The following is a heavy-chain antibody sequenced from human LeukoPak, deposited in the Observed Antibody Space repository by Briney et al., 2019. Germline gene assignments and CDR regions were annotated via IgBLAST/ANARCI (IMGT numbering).Heavy chain of an antibody. J-gene: IGHJ6*03. CDR3: ASAPGTYCTNGVCYRYYYMDV. D-gene: IGHD2-8*01. CDR1: GGSISSSSYY. V-gene: IGHV4-39*07. CDR2: IYYSGST. Sequence: SETLSLTCTVSGGSISSSSYYWGWIRQPPGKGLEWIGSIYYSGSTYYNPSLKSRVTISVDTSKNQFSLKLSSVTAADTAVYYCASAPGTYCTNGVCYRYYYMDVWGKGTTVTVSS.